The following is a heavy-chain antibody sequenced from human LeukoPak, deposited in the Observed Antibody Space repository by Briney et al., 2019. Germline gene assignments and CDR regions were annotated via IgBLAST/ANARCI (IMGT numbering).Heavy chain of an antibody. Sequence: GGSLRLSCAASGYTVSSNNMTWVRQAPGKGLEWVSIIHAGGMTYYADSVKGRFTISRDNSKNMLYLQMNSLRAADTAVYYCARGTSRTSPLSGYYRGYFDYWGQGALVTVSS. J-gene: IGHJ4*02. CDR2: IHAGGMT. CDR1: GYTVSSNN. D-gene: IGHD3-3*01. CDR3: ARGTSRTSPLSGYYRGYFDY. V-gene: IGHV3-66*02.